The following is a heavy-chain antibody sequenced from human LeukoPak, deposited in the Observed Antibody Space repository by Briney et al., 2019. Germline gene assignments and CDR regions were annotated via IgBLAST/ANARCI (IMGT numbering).Heavy chain of an antibody. J-gene: IGHJ4*02. V-gene: IGHV3-74*01. D-gene: IGHD3-22*01. CDR3: ARVLCSSGHCYYFDY. Sequence: GGSLRLSCAASGFTFSAHWMHWVRQAPGKGLVWVSRINTDGSSTSYADSVRGRFTISRDNAKNTLYLQMNSLRAEDTAVYYCARVLCSSGHCYYFDYWGQGNLVTVSS. CDR2: INTDGSST. CDR1: GFTFSAHW.